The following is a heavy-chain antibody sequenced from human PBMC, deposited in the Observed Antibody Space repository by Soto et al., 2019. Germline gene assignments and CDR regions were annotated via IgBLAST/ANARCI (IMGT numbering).Heavy chain of an antibody. CDR3: VREGQQQAQETYYYFYGMDI. CDR2: ISGDSVNT. CDR1: GYNFTTYG. Sequence: QVHLVQSGGELKKPGASVKVSCKAAGYNFTTYGISWVRQAPGQGLEWMGWISGDSVNTKSAQKLQDRITMTTDTSAGTAYMELRRLRSDDTAVYFCVREGQQQAQETYYYFYGMDIWGQGTTVTVSS. D-gene: IGHD3-3*01. V-gene: IGHV1-18*01. J-gene: IGHJ6*01.